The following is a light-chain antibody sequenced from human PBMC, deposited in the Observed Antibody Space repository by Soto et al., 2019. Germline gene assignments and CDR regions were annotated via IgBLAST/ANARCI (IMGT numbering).Light chain of an antibody. V-gene: IGKV1-39*01. CDR3: QQSYSTPLT. J-gene: IGKJ3*01. CDR1: QSISSS. Sequence: DIQMTQSPSSLSASVGDRVTITCRASQSISSSLNWYQQKPGKAPKRLIYAASSLQSGVPSRFSGSGSGTDFTLTISSLQPEDFATYYCQQSYSTPLTFGPGTKVDIK. CDR2: AAS.